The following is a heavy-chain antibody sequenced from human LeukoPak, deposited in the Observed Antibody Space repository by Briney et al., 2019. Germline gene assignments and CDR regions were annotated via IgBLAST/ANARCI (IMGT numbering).Heavy chain of an antibody. CDR1: GYTFTSYY. D-gene: IGHD3-22*01. Sequence: EASVKVSCKASGYTFTSYYMHWVRQAPGQGLEWMGIINPSGGSTSYAQKFQGRVTMTRDTSTSTVYMELRSLGSDDTAVYYCARVTYYYDSSGPLVAFNIWGQGTMVTVSS. CDR2: INPSGGST. CDR3: ARVTYYYDSSGPLVAFNI. V-gene: IGHV1-46*01. J-gene: IGHJ3*02.